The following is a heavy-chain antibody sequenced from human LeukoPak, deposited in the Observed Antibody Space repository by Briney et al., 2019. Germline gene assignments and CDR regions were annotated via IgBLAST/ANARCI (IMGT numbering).Heavy chain of an antibody. D-gene: IGHD3-16*01. V-gene: IGHV3-7*02. Sequence: SLRLSCAPSGFTLSSHSMSCVRHAPPKRQEWVANIKQDGSEKYYVDSVKGRFIIARDNAKNSLYLQMNSLRAEDTAVYYCGRADRWGKNDYWGQGTLVTVSS. CDR2: IKQDGSEK. CDR3: GRADRWGKNDY. CDR1: GFTLSSHS. J-gene: IGHJ4*02.